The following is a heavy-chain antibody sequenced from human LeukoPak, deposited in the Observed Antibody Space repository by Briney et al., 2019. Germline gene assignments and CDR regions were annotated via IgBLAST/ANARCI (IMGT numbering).Heavy chain of an antibody. V-gene: IGHV4-34*01. CDR3: ASGPHVGVVVAGLRDI. D-gene: IGHD2-15*01. CDR1: GGSLSGYY. J-gene: IGHJ3*02. CDR2: INHSGST. Sequence: SETLSLTSAVYGGSLSGYYWSWIRQPPGKGLEWIGEINHSGSTNYNPSLKSRVTISVDTSKNQFSLKLSSVTAADTAVYYCASGPHVGVVVAGLRDIWGQGTMVTVSS.